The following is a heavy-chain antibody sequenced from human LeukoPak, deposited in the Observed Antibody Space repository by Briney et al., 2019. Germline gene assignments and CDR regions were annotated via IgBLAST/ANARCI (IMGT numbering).Heavy chain of an antibody. V-gene: IGHV4-38-2*02. CDR1: GYSISSGYY. CDR2: IYHSGST. J-gene: IGHJ4*02. Sequence: NPSETLSLTCTVSGYSISSGYYWGWIRQPPGKGLEWIGSIYHSGSTYYNPSLKSRVTISVDTSKNQFSLQLTSVTAADTAVYFCARQLLTAQYFDYWGQGNLVTVSS. CDR3: ARQLLTAQYFDY. D-gene: IGHD2-21*02.